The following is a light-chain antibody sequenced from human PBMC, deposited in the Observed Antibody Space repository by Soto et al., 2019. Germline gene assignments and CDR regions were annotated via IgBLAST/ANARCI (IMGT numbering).Light chain of an antibody. Sequence: EIVLTQSPATLSLSPGERATLSCRASQSVSSYLAWYQQNPGQAPRLLIYDASNRATGIPARFSGSGSGTDLTLTISSLEPEDFAVYYCQQRSNWPLTFGGGTKVEIK. CDR2: DAS. V-gene: IGKV3-11*01. J-gene: IGKJ4*01. CDR1: QSVSSY. CDR3: QQRSNWPLT.